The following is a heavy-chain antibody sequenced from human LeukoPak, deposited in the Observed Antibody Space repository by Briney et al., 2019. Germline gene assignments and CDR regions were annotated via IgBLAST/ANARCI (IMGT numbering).Heavy chain of an antibody. D-gene: IGHD2-2*02. CDR2: ISDSGHLM. CDR1: GSSFSSSA. CDR3: ATYTTSRVFYM. Sequence: GGSLRLSCAASGSSFSSSAMNWVRQAPREGLEWISYISDSGHLMYYADSVKGRFTISRDNAKNSLYLQMNSLRAEDMAVYYCATYTTSRVFYMWGQGTMVAVYS. J-gene: IGHJ3*02. V-gene: IGHV3-48*03.